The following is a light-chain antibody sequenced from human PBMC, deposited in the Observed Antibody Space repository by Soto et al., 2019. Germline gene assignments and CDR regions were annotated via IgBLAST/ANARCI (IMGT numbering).Light chain of an antibody. CDR1: QSVSSSY. CDR3: QQYGSSPPWA. CDR2: GAS. V-gene: IGKV3-20*01. Sequence: EILLTQSPGTLTFAPGERSTLSCSASQSVSSSYLAWYQQKPGQAPRLLIYGASSRATGIPDRFSGSGSGTDFTLTISRLEPEDFAVYYCQQYGSSPPWAFGQGTKVDIK. J-gene: IGKJ1*01.